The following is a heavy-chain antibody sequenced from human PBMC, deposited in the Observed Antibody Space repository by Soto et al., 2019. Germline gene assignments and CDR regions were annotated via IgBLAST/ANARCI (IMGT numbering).Heavy chain of an antibody. J-gene: IGHJ5*02. CDR1: GFTFNTYW. Sequence: EVQLVESGGGLVQPGGSLRLSCAASGFTFNTYWMSWVRQAPGKGLEWVAIIKKDGSEKYYVDSVKGRFTISRDNAKNSLFLQMNSLRVEDTAVYYCARDWHGVYYYGSGGKGWFDPWGQGTRVTVSS. CDR2: IKKDGSEK. V-gene: IGHV3-7*03. CDR3: ARDWHGVYYYGSGGKGWFDP. D-gene: IGHD3-10*01.